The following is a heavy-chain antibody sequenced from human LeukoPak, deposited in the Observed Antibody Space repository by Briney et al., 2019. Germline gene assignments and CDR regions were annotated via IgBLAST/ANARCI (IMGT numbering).Heavy chain of an antibody. J-gene: IGHJ4*02. D-gene: IGHD3-10*01. V-gene: IGHV4-59*12. Sequence: SETLSLTCTVSGGSISSYYWSWIRQPPGKGLEWIGYIYYSGSTNYNPSLKSRVTISVDTSMDQFSLKLSSVTAADTAVYYCARGLYYYGSNYYFDYWGQGTLVTVSS. CDR2: IYYSGST. CDR3: ARGLYYYGSNYYFDY. CDR1: GGSISSYY.